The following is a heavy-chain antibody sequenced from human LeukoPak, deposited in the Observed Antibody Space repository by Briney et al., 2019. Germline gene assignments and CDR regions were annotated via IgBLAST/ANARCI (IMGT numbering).Heavy chain of an antibody. V-gene: IGHV4-39*07. Sequence: SENLSLTCTVSGGSISSSSYYWGWIRQPPGKGLEWIGSIYYSGSTYYNPSLKSRVTISVDTSKSRFSLKLSSVTAADTAVYYCARSLAYAYCGGDCQGAFDIWGQGTMVTVSS. CDR3: ARSLAYAYCGGDCQGAFDI. CDR2: IYYSGST. J-gene: IGHJ3*02. CDR1: GGSISSSSYY. D-gene: IGHD2-21*02.